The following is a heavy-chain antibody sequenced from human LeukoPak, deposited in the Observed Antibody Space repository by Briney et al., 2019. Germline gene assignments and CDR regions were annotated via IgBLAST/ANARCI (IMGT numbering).Heavy chain of an antibody. V-gene: IGHV1-69*13. Sequence: SVKVSCKASGGTFSSYAISWVRQAPGQGLEWMGGIIPIFGTANYAQKFQGRVTITADESTGTAYMELSSLRSEDTAVYYCARAPNYDILTAPILPRGFDPWGQGTLVTVSS. CDR1: GGTFSSYA. D-gene: IGHD3-9*01. J-gene: IGHJ5*02. CDR2: IIPIFGTA. CDR3: ARAPNYDILTAPILPRGFDP.